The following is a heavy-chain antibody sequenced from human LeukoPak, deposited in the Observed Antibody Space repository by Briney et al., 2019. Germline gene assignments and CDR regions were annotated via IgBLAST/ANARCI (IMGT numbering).Heavy chain of an antibody. CDR3: AKAGDILTGFAFDY. CDR2: INHSGST. CDR1: GGSLSGYY. J-gene: IGHJ4*02. D-gene: IGHD3-9*01. V-gene: IGHV4-34*01. Sequence: SETLSLTCAVFGGSLSGYYWSWIRQSPGRGLESIGEINHSGSTSYNPSLKSRVTISVDTSKNQFSLKLSSVTAADTAVYYCAKAGDILTGFAFDYWGQGTLVTVSS.